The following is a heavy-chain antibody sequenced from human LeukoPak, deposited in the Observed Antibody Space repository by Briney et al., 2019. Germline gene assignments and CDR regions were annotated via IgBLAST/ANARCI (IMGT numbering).Heavy chain of an antibody. CDR1: GYTFTGYY. D-gene: IGHD2-15*01. CDR3: ARGHGVVVPHAFDI. J-gene: IGHJ3*02. V-gene: IGHV1-18*04. Sequence: ASVKVSCKASGYTFTGYYMHWVRQAPGQGLEWMGWISAYNGNTNYAQKLQGRVTMTTDTSTSTAYMELRSLRSDDTAVYYCARGHGVVVPHAFDIWGQGTMVTVSS. CDR2: ISAYNGNT.